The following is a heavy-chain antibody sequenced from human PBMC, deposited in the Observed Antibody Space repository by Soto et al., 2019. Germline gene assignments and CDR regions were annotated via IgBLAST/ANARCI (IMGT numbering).Heavy chain of an antibody. CDR2: IRRSGDYT. V-gene: IGHV3-21*01. Sequence: EVQLVESGGGLVMPGGSLRLSCIASGFSFSTYSMNWVRQAPGKGLEWVSSIRRSGDYTYYADSLKGRFTISRDNAKNSLSLQMISLRAEDTAVYYCARSTSLGSMDVWGQGTTVTVSS. D-gene: IGHD1-1*01. CDR3: ARSTSLGSMDV. J-gene: IGHJ6*02. CDR1: GFSFSTYS.